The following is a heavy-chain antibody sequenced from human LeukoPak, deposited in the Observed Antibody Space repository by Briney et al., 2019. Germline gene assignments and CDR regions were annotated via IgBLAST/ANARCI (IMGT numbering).Heavy chain of an antibody. Sequence: ASVKVSCKASGYTFTGYYIHWVRQAPGQGLEWMGWINPNSGGTNYAQKFQGRVTITRDTSASTAYMELSSLRSEDMAVYYCARAKGGYDSSYYYYYYMDVWGKGTTVTVSS. CDR1: GYTFTGYY. D-gene: IGHD5-12*01. J-gene: IGHJ6*03. V-gene: IGHV1-2*02. CDR3: ARAKGGYDSSYYYYYYMDV. CDR2: INPNSGGT.